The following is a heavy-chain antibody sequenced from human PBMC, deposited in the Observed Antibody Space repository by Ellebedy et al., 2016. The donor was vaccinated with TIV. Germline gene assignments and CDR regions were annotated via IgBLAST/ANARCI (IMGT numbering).Heavy chain of an antibody. CDR1: GGSIRNYY. CDR3: AASESADSDY. CDR2: MYYSGSS. V-gene: IGHV4-59*01. D-gene: IGHD2-2*01. Sequence: MPSETLSLTCTVSGGSIRNYYCTWIRQPPGKGLEWIGHMYYSGSSNYNPALKRRVTMSIDTSKNQFSRKMSSVTAADTAVYYCAASESADSDYWGPGTLVTVSS. J-gene: IGHJ4*02.